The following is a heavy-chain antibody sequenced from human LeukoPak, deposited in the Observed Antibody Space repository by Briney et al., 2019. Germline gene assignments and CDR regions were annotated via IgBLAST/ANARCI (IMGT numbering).Heavy chain of an antibody. CDR1: GFTFSTYS. CDR3: AKISWDGRGTFY. J-gene: IGHJ4*02. V-gene: IGHV3-23*01. CDR2: IRGGGENT. D-gene: IGHD2-15*01. Sequence: PGGSLRLSCAASGFTFSTYSMSWVRQAPGKGLEWASAIRGGGENTYHADSVKGRFTISRDNSKDTLSLQMNSLRAEDTAVYYCAKISWDGRGTFYWGQGTLVTVSS.